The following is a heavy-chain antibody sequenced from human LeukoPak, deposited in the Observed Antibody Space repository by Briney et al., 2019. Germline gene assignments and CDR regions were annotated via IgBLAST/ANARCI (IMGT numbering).Heavy chain of an antibody. CDR2: ISSSSSYI. CDR1: GFTFSSYT. Sequence: GGSLRLSCAASGFTFSSYTMSWVRQAPGKGLEWVSSISSSSSYIYYADSVKGRFTISRDNAKNSLYLQMNSLRAEDTAVYYCASYNDFWSGYPIDYWGQGTLVTVSS. J-gene: IGHJ4*02. D-gene: IGHD3-3*01. CDR3: ASYNDFWSGYPIDY. V-gene: IGHV3-21*01.